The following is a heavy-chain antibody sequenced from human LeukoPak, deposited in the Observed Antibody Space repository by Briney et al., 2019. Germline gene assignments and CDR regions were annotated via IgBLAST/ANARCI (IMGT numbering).Heavy chain of an antibody. CDR1: GISFSDYY. Sequence: GALRLSCAASGISFSDYYMSWIRQAPGKGLEWIAYISGSGDTIKYADFVEGRFTISRDNAKRSVYLEMNSLTDEDTAVYFCTRGVAMAIWSQGTLVTVSS. J-gene: IGHJ4*02. CDR2: ISGSGDTI. V-gene: IGHV3-11*04. CDR3: TRGVAMAI. D-gene: IGHD2-15*01.